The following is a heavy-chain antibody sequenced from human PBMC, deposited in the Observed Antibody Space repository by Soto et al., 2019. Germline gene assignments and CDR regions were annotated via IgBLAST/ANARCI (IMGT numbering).Heavy chain of an antibody. V-gene: IGHV3-30-3*01. D-gene: IGHD3-10*01. CDR3: ARGVRAETYYNAFDY. CDR2: ISHNDEPKI. CDR1: GFSFKNYA. J-gene: IGHJ4*01. Sequence: QVQLVESGGGVVQPGSSLRLSCAASGFSFKNYAFHWVRQAPGKGLEWVALISHNDEPKIFYADSVQGRFTIPRDNFKNTVYLQMNSLRDEDTAVYHCARGVRAETYYNAFDYWGQGTQVTFSS.